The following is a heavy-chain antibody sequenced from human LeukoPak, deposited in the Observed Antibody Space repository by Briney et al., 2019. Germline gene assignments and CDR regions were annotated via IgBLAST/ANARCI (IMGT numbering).Heavy chain of an antibody. V-gene: IGHV3-30*18. D-gene: IGHD1-26*01. CDR1: GFTFSSYG. CDR3: AKDRGRGTVGATYFDY. CDR2: ISYDGSNK. Sequence: GGSLRLSCAASGFTFSSYGMHWVRQAPGKGLEWVAVISYDGSNKYYADSVKGRFTISRDNSKNTLYLQMNSLRAEDTAVYYCAKDRGRGTVGATYFDYWGQGTLVTVSS. J-gene: IGHJ4*02.